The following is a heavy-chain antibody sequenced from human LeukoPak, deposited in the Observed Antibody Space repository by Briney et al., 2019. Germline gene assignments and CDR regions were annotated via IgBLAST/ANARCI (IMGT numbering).Heavy chain of an antibody. D-gene: IGHD4-17*01. CDR2: INHSGST. V-gene: IGHV4-34*01. CDR3: ARRKDYGDYSIDP. J-gene: IGHJ5*02. Sequence: PSETLSLTCAVYGGSFSDYYWSWIRQPPGKGLEWIGEINHSGSTNYNPSLKSRVTISVDTSKNQFSLKLSSMTAADTAVYYCARRKDYGDYSIDPWGQGTLVTVSS. CDR1: GGSFSDYY.